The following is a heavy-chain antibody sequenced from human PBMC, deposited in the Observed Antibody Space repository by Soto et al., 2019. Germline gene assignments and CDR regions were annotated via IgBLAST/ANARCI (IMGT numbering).Heavy chain of an antibody. CDR2: ISGSGDST. J-gene: IGHJ4*02. D-gene: IGHD3-3*01. Sequence: EVHLLESGGGLVQPGGSLRLSCAASGFTFSSYAMSWVRQAPGKGLVWVSGISGSGDSTYYENSVKGRFTISRDNSNNTLYLQMNSLRAEDTAVYYCAKNVGDFWSGCSYWGQGTLVTVSS. CDR1: GFTFSSYA. V-gene: IGHV3-23*01. CDR3: AKNVGDFWSGCSY.